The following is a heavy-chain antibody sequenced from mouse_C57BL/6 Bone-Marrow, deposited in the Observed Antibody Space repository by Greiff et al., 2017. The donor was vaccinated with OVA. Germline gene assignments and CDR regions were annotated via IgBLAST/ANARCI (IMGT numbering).Heavy chain of an antibody. V-gene: IGHV1-81*01. CDR3: AREGPFAY. Sequence: VKLMESGAELARPGASVKLSCKASGYTFTSYGISWVKQRTGQGLEWIGEIYPRSGNTYYNEKFKGKATLTADKSSSTAYMELRSLTSEDSAVYFCAREGPFAYWGQGTLVTVSA. CDR1: GYTFTSYG. CDR2: IYPRSGNT. J-gene: IGHJ3*01.